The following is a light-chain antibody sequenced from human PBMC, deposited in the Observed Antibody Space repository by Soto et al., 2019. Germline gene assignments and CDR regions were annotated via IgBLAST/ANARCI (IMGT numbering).Light chain of an antibody. V-gene: IGKV3-11*01. J-gene: IGKJ5*01. Sequence: EIVLTQSPATLSLSPWERATLSCRASPSVTNYLAWYQQKPGQAPRLVIYGAFNRATGIPARFSGSGSGTDFTLTISSLEPEDFAVYYCQQRNIWSPVTFGQGTRLEIK. CDR1: PSVTNY. CDR3: QQRNIWSPVT. CDR2: GAF.